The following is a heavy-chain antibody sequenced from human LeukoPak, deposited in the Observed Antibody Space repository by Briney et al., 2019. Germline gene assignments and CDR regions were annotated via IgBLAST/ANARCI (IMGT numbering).Heavy chain of an antibody. Sequence: ASVKVSCKASEYTFTGHYMEWVRSAPGQGLEWMGWINPNIGGTNYAQKFQGRVIMTRDTSISTAYMELRRLTSDDTAVYYCARTKGYCTSTSCPGGMDVWGQGTTVTVS. CDR1: EYTFTGHY. CDR2: INPNIGGT. V-gene: IGHV1-2*02. D-gene: IGHD2-2*01. J-gene: IGHJ6*02. CDR3: ARTKGYCTSTSCPGGMDV.